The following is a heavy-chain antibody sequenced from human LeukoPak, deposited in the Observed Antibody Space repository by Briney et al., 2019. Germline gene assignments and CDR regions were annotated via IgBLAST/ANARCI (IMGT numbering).Heavy chain of an antibody. V-gene: IGHV1-69*13. D-gene: IGHD1-26*01. Sequence: ASVKVSCKASGGTFSSYAISWVRQAPGQGLEWRGGSIPIFGTANYAQKFQGRVTITADESTSTAYMELSSLRSEDTAVYYCARARSGHYYYYYGMDVWGKGTTVTVSS. CDR1: GGTFSSYA. CDR2: SIPIFGTA. CDR3: ARARSGHYYYYYGMDV. J-gene: IGHJ6*04.